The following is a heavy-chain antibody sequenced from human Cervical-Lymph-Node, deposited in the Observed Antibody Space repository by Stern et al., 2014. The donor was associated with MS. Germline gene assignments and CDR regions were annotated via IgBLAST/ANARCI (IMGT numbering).Heavy chain of an antibody. Sequence: VQLVESGAEVPKPGSSVKVSCKASGGTFSKFPSSWVRQAPGQVLEWMGGIFPVFGTPTYAQEFRGRVTITADVSTSTVYMELSSLRSDDTAVYYCALSSETSDRWYSLGYDLWGQGTLVTVSS. J-gene: IGHJ5*02. CDR1: GGTFSKFP. CDR3: ALSSETSDRWYSLGYDL. V-gene: IGHV1-69*01. CDR2: IFPVFGTP. D-gene: IGHD6-13*01.